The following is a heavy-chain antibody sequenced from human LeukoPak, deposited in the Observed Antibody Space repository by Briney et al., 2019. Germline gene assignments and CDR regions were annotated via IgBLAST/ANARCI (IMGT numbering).Heavy chain of an antibody. J-gene: IGHJ3*02. CDR2: IYYSGST. CDR3: ARDPHFRAFDI. Sequence: KSSETLSLICTVSGGSISSYYWSWIRQPPGKGLEWIGYIYYSGSTNYNPSLKSRVTISVDTSKNQFSLKLSSVTAADTAVYYCARDPHFRAFDIWGQGTMVTVSS. V-gene: IGHV4-59*01. D-gene: IGHD3-3*02. CDR1: GGSISSYY.